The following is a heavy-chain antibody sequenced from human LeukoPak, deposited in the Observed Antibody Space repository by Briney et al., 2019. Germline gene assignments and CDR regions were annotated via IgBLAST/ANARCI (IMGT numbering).Heavy chain of an antibody. CDR1: GVSISSYY. Sequence: SETLSLTCTVSGVSISSYYWSWIRQPPGKGLEWIGYIYYSGSTNYSPSLKSRVTISVDTSKNQFSVKLSSVTAADTAVYYCARHSIIGGTEYAFDIWGQGTMVTVSS. CDR3: ARHSIIGGTEYAFDI. V-gene: IGHV4-59*08. CDR2: IYYSGST. D-gene: IGHD2-15*01. J-gene: IGHJ3*02.